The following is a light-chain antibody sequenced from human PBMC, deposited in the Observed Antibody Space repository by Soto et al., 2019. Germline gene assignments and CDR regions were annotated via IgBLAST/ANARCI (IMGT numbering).Light chain of an antibody. CDR2: GAS. CDR1: ILVGSS. Sequence: EIVMTQPPDTLSLSQVVRASFSCGASILVGSSMAWYHQKPGQPPRLLIYGASTRAAGVPARFSGSGSGTEFTLTISSLQSEDSAVYYCQQYNNWPVTFGGGTKVDIK. CDR3: QQYNNWPVT. J-gene: IGKJ4*01. V-gene: IGKV3-15*01.